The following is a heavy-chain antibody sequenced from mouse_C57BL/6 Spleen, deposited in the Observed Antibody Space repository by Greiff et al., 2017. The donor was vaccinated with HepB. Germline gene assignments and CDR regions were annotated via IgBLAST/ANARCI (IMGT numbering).Heavy chain of an antibody. D-gene: IGHD1-1*01. CDR2: IRNKANGYTT. CDR1: GFTFTDYY. CDR3: ARWEGLLTWFAY. J-gene: IGHJ3*01. Sequence: EVKLVESGGGLVQPGGSLSLSCAASGFTFTDYYMSWVRQPPGKALEWLGFIRNKANGYTTEYSSSVKGRFTISRDNSQSILYLQMKALRAEDSATYYCARWEGLLTWFAYWGQGTLVTVSA. V-gene: IGHV7-3*01.